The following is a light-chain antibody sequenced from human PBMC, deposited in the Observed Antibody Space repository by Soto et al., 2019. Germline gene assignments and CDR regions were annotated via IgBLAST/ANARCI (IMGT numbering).Light chain of an antibody. CDR1: GSDVGDSSH. V-gene: IGLV2-11*01. CDR3: CLSPGSLTWL. J-gene: IGLJ3*02. CDR2: EFN. Sequence: QSALTQPRSVSGSPGQSVTISCTATGSDVGDSSHVSWYQLHPGKAPKLMIYEFNNRPSGVPDRFSGSKSGSTASLTISGLQAEDEAEYYCCLSPGSLTWLFGGGTKLTVL.